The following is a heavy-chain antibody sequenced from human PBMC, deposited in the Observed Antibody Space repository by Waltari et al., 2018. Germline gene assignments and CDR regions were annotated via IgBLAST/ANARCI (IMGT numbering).Heavy chain of an antibody. Sequence: EVQLLESGGGLVQSGGSLRLSCAASGFTFSTYAMYWVRQAPGKGLEWVSNMSSRCRNSSYTDSVKGRFTISRDNSKNTVSLEVNSLRVEDTATYYCATRGGTGPVAIAGIHCDYWGQGTLVTFSS. CDR2: MSSRCRNS. CDR1: GFTFSTYA. V-gene: IGHV3-23*01. J-gene: IGHJ4*02. CDR3: ATRGGTGPVAIAGIHCDY. D-gene: IGHD2-15*01.